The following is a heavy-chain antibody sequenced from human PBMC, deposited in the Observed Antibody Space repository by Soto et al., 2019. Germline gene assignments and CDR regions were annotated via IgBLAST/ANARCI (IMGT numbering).Heavy chain of an antibody. CDR2: IIPIFGTA. V-gene: IGHV1-69*06. CDR3: ARGYCSGGSCYPDY. CDR1: GGTFSSYA. D-gene: IGHD2-15*01. Sequence: SVKVSCKASGGTFSSYAISWVRQAPGQGLEWMGGIIPIFGTANYAQKFQGRVTITADKSTSTAYMELSSLRSEDTAVYYCARGYCSGGSCYPDYWGQGTLVTVSS. J-gene: IGHJ4*02.